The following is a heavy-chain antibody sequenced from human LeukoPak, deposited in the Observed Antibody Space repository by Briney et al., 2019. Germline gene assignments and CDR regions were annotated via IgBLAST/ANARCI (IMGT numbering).Heavy chain of an antibody. V-gene: IGHV1-69*04. Sequence: GASVKVSCKASGYTFTGYYMHWVRQAPGQGLEWMGRIIPILGIANYAQKFQGRVTITADKSTSTAYMELSSLRSEDTAAYYCARESSGRYYFDYWGQGTLVTVSS. CDR2: IIPILGIA. CDR3: ARESSGRYYFDY. CDR1: GYTFTGYY. J-gene: IGHJ4*02.